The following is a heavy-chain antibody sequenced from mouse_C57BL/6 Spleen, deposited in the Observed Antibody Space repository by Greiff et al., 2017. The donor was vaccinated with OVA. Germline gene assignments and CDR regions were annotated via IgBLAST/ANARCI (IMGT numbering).Heavy chain of an antibody. CDR3: ARGWAY. V-gene: IGHV1-61*01. D-gene: IGHD1-1*02. J-gene: IGHJ3*01. CDR1: GYTFTSYW. CDR2: IYPYDSDT. Sequence: QVQLQQPGAELVRPGSSVKLSCKASGYTFTSYWMDWVKQRPGQGLEWIGTIYPYDSDTHYNQKFKDKATLTVDKSSSTAYMQISSLTSEDSAVYYCARGWAYWGQGTLVTVSA.